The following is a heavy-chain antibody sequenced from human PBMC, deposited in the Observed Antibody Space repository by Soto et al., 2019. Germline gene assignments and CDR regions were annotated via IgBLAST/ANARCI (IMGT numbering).Heavy chain of an antibody. J-gene: IGHJ5*02. V-gene: IGHV4-4*07. CDR3: ARDRGDTVTQTNWFDP. CDR2: IYTSGST. D-gene: IGHD4-4*01. Sequence: SETLSLTCTVSGGSISSYYWSWIRQPAGKGLEWIGRIYTSGSTNYNPSLKSRVTMSVDTSKNQFSLKLSSVTAADTAVYYCARDRGDTVTQTNWFDPWGQGTLVTVSS. CDR1: GGSISSYY.